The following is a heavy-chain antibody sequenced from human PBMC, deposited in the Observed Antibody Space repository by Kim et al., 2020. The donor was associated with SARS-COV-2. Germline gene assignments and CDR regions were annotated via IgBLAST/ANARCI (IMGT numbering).Heavy chain of an antibody. J-gene: IGHJ6*01. CDR1: GFTFSDHY. Sequence: GGSLRLSCEASGFTFSDHYMNWIRQAPGQGLEWVSYISSSGYTIYQADSVKGRFTISRDNAKNSLYLQMNSLRVEDTAEYYCVRGRGAAYNYWNGMDGWG. V-gene: IGHV3-11*04. CDR2: ISSSGYTI. CDR3: VRGRGAAYNYWNGMDG. D-gene: IGHD5-12*01.